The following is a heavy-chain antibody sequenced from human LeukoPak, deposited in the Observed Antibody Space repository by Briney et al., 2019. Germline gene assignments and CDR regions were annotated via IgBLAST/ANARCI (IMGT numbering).Heavy chain of an antibody. Sequence: GASVKVSCKASGYTFTGYYMHWVRQAPGQGLEWMGRINPNSGGTNYAQKFQGRVTMTRDTSISTAYMELSSLRSEDTAVYYCARGGPPDYYDSSGYYTLFLGSYYFDYWGQGTLVTVSS. CDR1: GYTFTGYY. D-gene: IGHD3-22*01. CDR3: ARGGPPDYYDSSGYYTLFLGSYYFDY. J-gene: IGHJ4*02. V-gene: IGHV1-2*06. CDR2: INPNSGGT.